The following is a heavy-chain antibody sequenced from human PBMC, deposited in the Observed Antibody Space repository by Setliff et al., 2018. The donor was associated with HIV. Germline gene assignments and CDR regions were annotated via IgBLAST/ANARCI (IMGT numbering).Heavy chain of an antibody. V-gene: IGHV3-7*01. Sequence: LSCSPSGFNFRDSWMSWLRLAPGKGLEWVANISPDESERYSVDSVRGRFTVSRDNAKSSLYLQMSGLKIEDMAVYYCAKDGSGWSQHWGLGTRVTVS. CDR3: AKDGSGWSQH. J-gene: IGHJ1*01. CDR2: ISPDESER. D-gene: IGHD6-19*01. CDR1: GFNFRDSW.